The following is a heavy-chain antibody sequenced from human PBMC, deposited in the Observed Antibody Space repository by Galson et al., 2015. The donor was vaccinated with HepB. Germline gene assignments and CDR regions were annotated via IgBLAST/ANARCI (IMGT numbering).Heavy chain of an antibody. V-gene: IGHV2-5*02. D-gene: IGHD1-1*01. Sequence: GVGWVRQPPGKALAWLGFAHWDDDNRYSPSLKSRLTIMKDTSKNQVVLTMTNMDPADTGTYYCARRRYYYGNWDGGYFDPWGPGTLVTVSS. J-gene: IGHJ4*02. CDR2: AHWDDDN. CDR1: G. CDR3: ARRRYYYGNWDGGYFDP.